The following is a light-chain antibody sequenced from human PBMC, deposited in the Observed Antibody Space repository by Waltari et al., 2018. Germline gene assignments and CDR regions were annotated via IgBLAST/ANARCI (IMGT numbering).Light chain of an antibody. CDR1: QSISSY. J-gene: IGKJ3*01. CDR3: QQRYNWPAT. CDR2: DAS. Sequence: TQSPSTLSLSPGERATLSCRASQSISSYLAWYQHKPGQPPSLLIYDASNRATGIPARFSGSGSGTDFTLTISSLEPEDFAVYYCQQRYNWPATFGPGTKVAIK. V-gene: IGKV3-11*01.